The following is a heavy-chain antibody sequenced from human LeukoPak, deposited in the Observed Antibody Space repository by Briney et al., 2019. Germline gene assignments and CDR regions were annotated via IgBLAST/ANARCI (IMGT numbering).Heavy chain of an antibody. CDR1: GFTFGSYA. CDR3: AKASGDGSNYYFDS. J-gene: IGHJ4*02. V-gene: IGHV3-23*01. D-gene: IGHD5-24*01. CDR2: INSDGRNT. Sequence: PGGSLRLSCAASGFTFGSYAMSWVRQAPGKGLEWVSAINSDGRNTYYADSVKGRFTISRDNSKNTLFLQMNSLRAEDTAVYYCAKASGDGSNYYFDSWGQGTLVTVSS.